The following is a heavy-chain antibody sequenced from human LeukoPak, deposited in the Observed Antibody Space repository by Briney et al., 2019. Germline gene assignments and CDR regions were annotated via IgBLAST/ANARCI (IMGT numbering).Heavy chain of an antibody. V-gene: IGHV3-7*04. CDR1: GLAFKNYW. CDR3: ARGSTVVRGVSPAGDY. Sequence: GGSLRLSCLGTGLAFKNYWMTWVRQAPGKGLEWVANIHPDGSVKNYVDAVRGRFTISRDNAKNSLDLQMHSLRAEDTAVYYCARGSTVVRGVSPAGDYWGQGTLVTVSS. J-gene: IGHJ4*02. CDR2: IHPDGSVK. D-gene: IGHD3-10*01.